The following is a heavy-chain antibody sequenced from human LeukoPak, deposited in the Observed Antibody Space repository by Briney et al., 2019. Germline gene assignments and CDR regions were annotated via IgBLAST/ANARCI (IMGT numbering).Heavy chain of an antibody. CDR1: GYTFTVFS. D-gene: IGHD5-24*01. CDR2: INPNTGGT. Sequence: GASVKVSCKASGYTFTVFSMYWVRQAPAQGLEWMGRINPNTGGTNFAQKFQGRVTMTRDTSINTVYMELSSLRCDDTAVYYCARSYSYAFDYWGQGTLVSVSS. V-gene: IGHV1-2*06. J-gene: IGHJ4*02. CDR3: ARSYSYAFDY.